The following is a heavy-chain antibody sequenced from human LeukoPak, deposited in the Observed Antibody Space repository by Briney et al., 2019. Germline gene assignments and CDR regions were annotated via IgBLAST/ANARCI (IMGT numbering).Heavy chain of an antibody. Sequence: GASVKVSCRASGYSFTDYYIHWVRQAPGQGLEWMGWINPNGGGTKFAQKFQGRVTMTGDTSISTAYMELSRLTSDDTAVYYCARDGGNPGFDYWGQGTLVTVSS. V-gene: IGHV1-2*02. D-gene: IGHD1-26*01. CDR1: GYSFTDYY. CDR2: INPNGGGT. CDR3: ARDGGNPGFDY. J-gene: IGHJ4*02.